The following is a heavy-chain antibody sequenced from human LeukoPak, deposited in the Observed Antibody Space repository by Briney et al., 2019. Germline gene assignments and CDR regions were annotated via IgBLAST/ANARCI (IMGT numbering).Heavy chain of an antibody. Sequence: GGSLRLSCAASGFTFSSYAMHWVRQAPGKGLEWVAVISYDGSYKYYADSVKGRFTISRDNSKNTLYLQMNSLRAEDTAVYYCARWYHGSGTWLLDYWGQGTLVTVPS. V-gene: IGHV3-30-3*01. CDR1: GFTFSSYA. D-gene: IGHD3-10*01. CDR3: ARWYHGSGTWLLDY. CDR2: ISYDGSYK. J-gene: IGHJ4*02.